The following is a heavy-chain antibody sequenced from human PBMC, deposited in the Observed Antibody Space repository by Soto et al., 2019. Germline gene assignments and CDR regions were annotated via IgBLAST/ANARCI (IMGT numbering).Heavy chain of an antibody. CDR3: AKVYCSVGSCLGFDY. J-gene: IGHJ4*02. Sequence: QVQLVESGGGVVQPGRSLRLSCAASGFTFSSYGMHWVRQAPGKGLEWVAVISYDGSNKYYADSVKGRFTISRDNSKNTLYLQMNSLRAEDTAVYYCAKVYCSVGSCLGFDYWGQGTLVTVSS. D-gene: IGHD2-15*01. CDR2: ISYDGSNK. V-gene: IGHV3-30*18. CDR1: GFTFSSYG.